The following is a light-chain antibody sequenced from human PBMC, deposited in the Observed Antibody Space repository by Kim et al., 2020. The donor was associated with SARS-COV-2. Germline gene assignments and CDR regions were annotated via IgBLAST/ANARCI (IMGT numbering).Light chain of an antibody. CDR2: RDS. CDR3: QVWDSSVV. V-gene: IGLV3-9*01. J-gene: IGLJ2*01. Sequence: VSVALGQTARITCGGNNIGSKNVRWYQQKPGQAPVLVIYRDSNRPSGIPERFSGSNSGNTATLTISRAQAGDEADYYCQVWDSSVVFGGGTQLTVL. CDR1: NIGSKN.